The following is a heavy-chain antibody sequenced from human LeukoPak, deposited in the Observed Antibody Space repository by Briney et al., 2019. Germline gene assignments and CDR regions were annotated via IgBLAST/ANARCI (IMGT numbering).Heavy chain of an antibody. Sequence: SETLSLTCTVFGGSISTNSYFWGWIRQPPGKGLEWIGSIYYSGSTYYNPSLKSRVTISVDTSKNQFSLKLSSVTAADTAVYYCARGIAAAPTWGQGTLVTVSS. J-gene: IGHJ5*02. CDR2: IYYSGST. V-gene: IGHV4-39*07. D-gene: IGHD6-13*01. CDR3: ARGIAAAPT. CDR1: GGSISTNSYF.